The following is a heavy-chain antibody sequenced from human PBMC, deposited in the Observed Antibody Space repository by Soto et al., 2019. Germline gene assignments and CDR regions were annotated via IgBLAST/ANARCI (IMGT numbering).Heavy chain of an antibody. J-gene: IGHJ4*02. CDR1: GGSITNSY. D-gene: IGHD3-16*01. CDR2: IYSSGST. Sequence: SETLSLTSPVSGGSITNSYWSWIRQPAGKGLEWIGRIYSSGSTNYNPSLKSRVTMSVDTSKNQFSLKLTSVTAADTAIYYCAKDLGNSYFDYWGQGTLVTVSS. CDR3: AKDLGNSYFDY. V-gene: IGHV4-4*07.